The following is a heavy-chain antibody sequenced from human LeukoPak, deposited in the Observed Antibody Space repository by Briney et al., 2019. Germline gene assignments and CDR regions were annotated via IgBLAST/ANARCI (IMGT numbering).Heavy chain of an antibody. V-gene: IGHV4-59*01. J-gene: IGHJ4*02. Sequence: SETLSLTCTVSGGSISSYYWSWIRQPPGKGLEWIGYIYYSGSTNYNPSLKSRVTISVDTSKNQFSLKLSSVTAADTAVYYCARQSGVSSGWYSSSGIDYWGQGTLVTVSS. D-gene: IGHD6-19*01. CDR3: ARQSGVSSGWYSSSGIDY. CDR2: IYYSGST. CDR1: GGSISSYY.